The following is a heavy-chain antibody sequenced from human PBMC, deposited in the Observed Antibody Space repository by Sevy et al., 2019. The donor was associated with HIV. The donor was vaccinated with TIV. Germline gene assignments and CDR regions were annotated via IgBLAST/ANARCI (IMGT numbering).Heavy chain of an antibody. CDR2: ISSSSSYI. V-gene: IGHV3-21*01. J-gene: IGHJ3*02. D-gene: IGHD3-3*01. CDR3: AMVELRFLEWLLSGAFDI. Sequence: GGSLRLSCAASGFTFSSYSMNWVRQAPGKGLEWVSSISSSSSYIYYADSVKGRFTISRDNAKNSLYLQMNSLRAEDTAVYYCAMVELRFLEWLLSGAFDIWGQGTMVTVSS. CDR1: GFTFSSYS.